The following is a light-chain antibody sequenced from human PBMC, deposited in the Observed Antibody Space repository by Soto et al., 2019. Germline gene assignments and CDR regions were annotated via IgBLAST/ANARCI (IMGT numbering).Light chain of an antibody. Sequence: DIQMTQSPSSLSASVGERVTLTCQASQNINNYLSWYQQKPGRAPKLLIYDACNLEAGVPSRFRGSGSGTDFTFTISRLQPEDIATYYCQQYENLPTFGQGTRLEI. CDR1: QNINNY. CDR2: DAC. J-gene: IGKJ5*01. V-gene: IGKV1-33*01. CDR3: QQYENLPT.